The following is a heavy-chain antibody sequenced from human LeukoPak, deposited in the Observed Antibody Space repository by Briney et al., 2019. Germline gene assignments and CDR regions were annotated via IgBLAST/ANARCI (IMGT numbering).Heavy chain of an antibody. J-gene: IGHJ5*02. CDR3: ARRGSSWYKFRRWFDP. CDR2: IYHIGST. V-gene: IGHV4-59*12. Sequence: SETLSLTCSVSGDSIGTYWWTWIRQPPGKGLEWIGHIYHIGSTNYNPSLKSRVTISVDTSKNQFSLKLSSVTAADTAVYYCARRGSSWYKFRRWFDPWGQGTLVTVSS. CDR1: GDSIGTYW. D-gene: IGHD6-13*01.